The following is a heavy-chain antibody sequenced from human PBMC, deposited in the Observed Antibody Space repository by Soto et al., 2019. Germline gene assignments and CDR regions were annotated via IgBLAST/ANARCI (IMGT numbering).Heavy chain of an antibody. CDR3: ASGRVRGVIFPYYYYYMDV. J-gene: IGHJ6*03. D-gene: IGHD3-10*01. CDR1: GGSISSYY. Sequence: QVQLQESGPGLVKPSETLSLTCTVSGGSISSYYWSWIRQPPGKGLEWIGYIYYSGSTNYNPSLKSRVTISVDTSKNQFSLKLSSVTAADTAVYYCASGRVRGVIFPYYYYYMDVWGKGTTVTVSS. CDR2: IYYSGST. V-gene: IGHV4-59*01.